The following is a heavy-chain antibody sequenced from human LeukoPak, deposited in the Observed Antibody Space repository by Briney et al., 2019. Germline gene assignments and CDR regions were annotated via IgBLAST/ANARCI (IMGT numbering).Heavy chain of an antibody. CDR3: ARQTGSGLFILP. V-gene: IGHV4-39*01. CDR2: IYYSGST. Sequence: SETLSLTCTVSGGSISSSNYYWGWIRQPPGKGLEWIGTIYYSGSTYYNPSLKSRVTISVDTSKNQFSLRLTSVTAADTAVYYCARQTGSGLFILPGGQGTLVTVSS. CDR1: GGSISSSNYY. J-gene: IGHJ4*02. D-gene: IGHD3/OR15-3a*01.